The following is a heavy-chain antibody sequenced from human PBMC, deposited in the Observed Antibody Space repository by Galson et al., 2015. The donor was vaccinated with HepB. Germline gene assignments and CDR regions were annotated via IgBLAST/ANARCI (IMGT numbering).Heavy chain of an antibody. D-gene: IGHD2-21*01. CDR1: GFTFSSYD. Sequence: SLRLSCAASGFTFSSYDMSWVRQAPGKGLEWVSAIRRSGGPTYYADSVKGRFTISRDNSKNTLFLQMNSLRADDTAVYYCAKHNCGGDCYATPDTFDVWGQGTMVTVSS. V-gene: IGHV3-23*01. J-gene: IGHJ3*01. CDR3: AKHNCGGDCYATPDTFDV. CDR2: IRRSGGPT.